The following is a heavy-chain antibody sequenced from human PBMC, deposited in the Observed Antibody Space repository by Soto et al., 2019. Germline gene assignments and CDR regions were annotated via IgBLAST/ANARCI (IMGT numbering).Heavy chain of an antibody. CDR3: SRHGGYSYGTKPGNYYYYYMDG. D-gene: IGHD5-18*01. V-gene: IGHV4-59*08. Sequence: PSETLSLTCTVSGGSISSYYWSWIRQPPGKGLEWIGYIYYSESTNYNPYIKSRITISVDTSKNQFSLKLSSVTAADTAVYYCSRHGGYSYGTKPGNYYYYYMDGWGKGTTVT. CDR2: IYYSEST. J-gene: IGHJ6*03. CDR1: GGSISSYY.